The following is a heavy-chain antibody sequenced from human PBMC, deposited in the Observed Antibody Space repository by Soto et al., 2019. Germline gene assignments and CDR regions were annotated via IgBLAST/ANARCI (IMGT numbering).Heavy chain of an antibody. CDR3: AKDAARNSGWYYFDY. V-gene: IGHV3-23*01. CDR1: GFTFSTYA. J-gene: IGHJ4*02. CDR2: MSNSGDLR. Sequence: GGSLRLSCAASGFTFSTYAMGWVRQTPGMGLEWVSVMSNSGDLRYYAGSVKGRFTISRDNSENTLYLQMSSLRAEDTAVYYCAKDAARNSGWYYFDYWGQGTLVTVSS. D-gene: IGHD6-19*01.